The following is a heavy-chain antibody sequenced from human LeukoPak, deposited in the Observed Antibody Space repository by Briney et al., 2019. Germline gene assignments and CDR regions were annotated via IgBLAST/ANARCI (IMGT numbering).Heavy chain of an antibody. CDR1: GFTFSSYW. CDR3: ARVLDYDFWSGYYNYSDY. D-gene: IGHD3-3*01. Sequence: GGSLRLSCAASGFTFSSYWMHWVRQAPGKGLVWVSRINSDGSSTSYADSVKGRFTISRDNAKNTLYLQMNSLRAEDTAVYYCARVLDYDFWSGYYNYSDYWGQGTLVTVSS. CDR2: INSDGSST. J-gene: IGHJ4*02. V-gene: IGHV3-74*01.